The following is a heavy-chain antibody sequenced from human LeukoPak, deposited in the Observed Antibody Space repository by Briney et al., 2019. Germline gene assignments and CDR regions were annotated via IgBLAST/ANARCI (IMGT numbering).Heavy chain of an antibody. D-gene: IGHD5-24*01. CDR2: ISAYNGNT. V-gene: IGHV1-18*01. J-gene: IGHJ4*02. CDR3: ARDYLSQLQPHY. Sequence: ASVKVSCKASGYTFTSYGISWVRQAPGQGLEWMGWISAYNGNTNYAQKLQGRVTMTTDTSTSTAYMEPRSLRSDDTAVYYCARDYLSQLQPHYWGQGTLVTVYS. CDR1: GYTFTSYG.